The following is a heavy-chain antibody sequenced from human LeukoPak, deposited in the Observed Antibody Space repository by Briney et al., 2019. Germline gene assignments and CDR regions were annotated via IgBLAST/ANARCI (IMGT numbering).Heavy chain of an antibody. J-gene: IGHJ5*02. D-gene: IGHD3-10*01. CDR2: ISSSGSTI. Sequence: PTGGSLRLSCAVSGFTFNSYWMTWIRQAPGKGLEWVSYISSSGSTIYYTDSVKGRFTISRDNAKNSLYLQMNSLTVEDTAVYYCARRRGNWFDPWGQGILVTVSS. CDR3: ARRRGNWFDP. CDR1: GFTFNSYW. V-gene: IGHV3-48*04.